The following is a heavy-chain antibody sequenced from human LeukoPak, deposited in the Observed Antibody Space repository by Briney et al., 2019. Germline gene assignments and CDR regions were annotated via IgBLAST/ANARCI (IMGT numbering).Heavy chain of an antibody. V-gene: IGHV4-4*07. CDR3: ARDIPYYYDSSGFDAFDI. Sequence: PSETLSLTRTVSGGSISSYYWSWIRQPAGKGLEWIGRIYTSGSTNYNPSLKSRVTMSVDTSKNQFSLKLSSVTAADTAVYYCARDIPYYYDSSGFDAFDIWGQGTMVTVSS. CDR2: IYTSGST. J-gene: IGHJ3*02. CDR1: GGSISSYY. D-gene: IGHD3-22*01.